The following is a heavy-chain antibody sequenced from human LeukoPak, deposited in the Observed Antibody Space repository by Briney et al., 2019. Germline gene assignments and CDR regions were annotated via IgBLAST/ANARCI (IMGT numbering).Heavy chain of an antibody. CDR1: GYTFTGYY. D-gene: IGHD1-1*01. Sequence: GASVKVSCKASGYTFTGYYMHWVRQAPGQGLEWMGRINPNSGGTNYAQKFQGRVTMTRDTSISTAYVELSRLRSDDTAVYYCARVLAGTTHAFDIWGQGTMVTVSS. CDR3: ARVLAGTTHAFDI. V-gene: IGHV1-2*06. CDR2: INPNSGGT. J-gene: IGHJ3*02.